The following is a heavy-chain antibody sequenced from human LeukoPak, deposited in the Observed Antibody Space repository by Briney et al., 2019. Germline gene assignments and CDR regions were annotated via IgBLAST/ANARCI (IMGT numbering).Heavy chain of an antibody. CDR3: ARHACIGGSCSYAFDY. CDR1: GGSISSSSYY. D-gene: IGHD2-15*01. J-gene: IGHJ4*02. CDR2: IYYSGST. Sequence: PSETLSLTCTVSGGSISSSSYYWGWIRQPPGKGLEWIGSIYYSGSTYYNPSLKSRVTISVDTSKNQFSLKLSSVTAADTAVYYCARHACIGGSCSYAFDYWGQGTLVTVSS. V-gene: IGHV4-39*01.